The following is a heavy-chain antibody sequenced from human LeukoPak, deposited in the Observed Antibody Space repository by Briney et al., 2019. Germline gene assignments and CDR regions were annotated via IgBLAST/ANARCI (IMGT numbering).Heavy chain of an antibody. J-gene: IGHJ4*02. V-gene: IGHV1-2*02. CDR3: ARGGLGSGGAATDY. D-gene: IGHD2-15*01. CDR1: GYTFTGYY. CDR2: INPNSSGT. Sequence: ASVKVSCKASGYTFTGYYMHWVRQAPGQGLEWMGWINPNSSGTNYAQKFQGRVTMTRDTSISTAYMELSRLRSDDTAVYYCARGGLGSGGAATDYWGQGTLVTVSS.